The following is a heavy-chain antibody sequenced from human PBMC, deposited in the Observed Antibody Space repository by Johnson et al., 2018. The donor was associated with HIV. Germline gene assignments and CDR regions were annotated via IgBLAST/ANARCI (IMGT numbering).Heavy chain of an antibody. CDR3: ARGRYGRMTTVAAAAFDI. CDR1: GITFSSYA. Sequence: QVQLVESGGGVVQPGRSLRLSCAASGITFSSYAMHWVRQAPGKGLEWVAVIWYDGSNKYYADSVKGRFTISRDNSKNTLYLQMNSLRAEDTALYYCARGRYGRMTTVAAAAFDIWGQGTMVTVSS. CDR2: IWYDGSNK. J-gene: IGHJ3*02. D-gene: IGHD4-23*01. V-gene: IGHV3-33*08.